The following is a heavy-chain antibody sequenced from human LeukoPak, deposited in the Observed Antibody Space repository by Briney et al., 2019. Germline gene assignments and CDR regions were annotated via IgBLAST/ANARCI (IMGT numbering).Heavy chain of an antibody. Sequence: GGSLRLPCAASGFTFSNAWMSWVRQAPGKGLEWVGRIKSKTDGGTTDYAAPVKGRFTISRDDSKNTLYLQMNSLKTEDTAVYYCTTVLTLAAAGSRGYYYMDVWGKGTTVTVSS. D-gene: IGHD6-13*01. CDR1: GFTFSNAW. CDR3: TTVLTLAAAGSRGYYYMDV. J-gene: IGHJ6*03. CDR2: IKSKTDGGTT. V-gene: IGHV3-15*01.